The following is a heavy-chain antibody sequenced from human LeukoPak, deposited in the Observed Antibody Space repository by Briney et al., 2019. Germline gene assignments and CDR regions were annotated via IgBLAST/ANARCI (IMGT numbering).Heavy chain of an antibody. Sequence: PSETLSLTCTVSGDSISSYYWSWIRQPPGKGLEWIGYIYYSGSTNYNPSLKSRVTISVDTSKNQFSLKLSSVTAADTAVYYCARRPVVRMRYSSGTLGHAFDIWGQGTMVTVSS. CDR2: IYYSGST. J-gene: IGHJ3*02. D-gene: IGHD6-19*01. CDR1: GDSISSYY. CDR3: ARRPVVRMRYSSGTLGHAFDI. V-gene: IGHV4-59*08.